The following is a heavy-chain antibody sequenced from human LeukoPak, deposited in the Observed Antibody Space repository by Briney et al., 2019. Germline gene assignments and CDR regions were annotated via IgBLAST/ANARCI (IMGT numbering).Heavy chain of an antibody. D-gene: IGHD2-2*03. J-gene: IGHJ4*02. CDR1: GFSFRHYA. Sequence: PGGSLRLSCAASGFSFRHYAMSWVRQAPTRGLEWVWSLRGEVEAVYADCVKGRFPLSREDSRNTMFLQLNNMGVDATAVYYCARGSWISSAVAVWWGQGTLVTVSS. CDR2: LRGEVEA. V-gene: IGHV3-23*01. CDR3: ARGSWISSAVAVW.